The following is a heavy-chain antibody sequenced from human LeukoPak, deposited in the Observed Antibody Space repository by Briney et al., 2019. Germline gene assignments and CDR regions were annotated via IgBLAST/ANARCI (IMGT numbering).Heavy chain of an antibody. CDR1: GFTFSSYS. CDR3: ARAGDYYDSSGSSFDY. D-gene: IGHD3-22*01. J-gene: IGHJ4*02. Sequence: GGSLRLSCAASGFTFSSYSMNWVRQAPGKGLEWVSYISSSSSTIYYADSVKGRFTISRDNAKNSLYLQMNSLRAEDTAVYYCARAGDYYDSSGSSFDYWGQGTLVTVSS. CDR2: ISSSSSTI. V-gene: IGHV3-48*04.